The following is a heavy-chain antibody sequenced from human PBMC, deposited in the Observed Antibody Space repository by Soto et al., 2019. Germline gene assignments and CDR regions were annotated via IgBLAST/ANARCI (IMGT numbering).Heavy chain of an antibody. CDR2: ISGSGGSA. D-gene: IGHD3-3*01. CDR1: GFTFSTFA. Sequence: GGSLRLSCAASGFTFSTFAMSWVRQAPGTGLEWVAAISGSGGSAYYADSVEGRFTISRDNSKNTLYLQMNSLRAEDTAVYYCARDTRYDFWSGYYSSYYYYGMDVWGQGTTVTVSS. J-gene: IGHJ6*02. CDR3: ARDTRYDFWSGYYSSYYYYGMDV. V-gene: IGHV3-23*01.